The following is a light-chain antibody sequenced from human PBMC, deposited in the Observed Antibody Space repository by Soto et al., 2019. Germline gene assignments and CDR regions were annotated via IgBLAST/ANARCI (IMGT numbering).Light chain of an antibody. CDR1: QSINMF. V-gene: IGKV1-39*01. Sequence: DIQMTQSPSSLSASVGDRVTITCRSSQSINMFLNWYQQKPGKAPNLLIYLATRLQSGVPSRFRGSGSGTEFTLTISSPQLEDFATYYCQQSYRLPITFGQGTRL. CDR2: LAT. CDR3: QQSYRLPIT. J-gene: IGKJ5*01.